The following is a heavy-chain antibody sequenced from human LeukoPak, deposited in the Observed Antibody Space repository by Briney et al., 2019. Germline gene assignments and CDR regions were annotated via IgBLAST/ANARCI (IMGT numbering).Heavy chain of an antibody. J-gene: IGHJ4*02. CDR3: AKERAQYTYGPYYFDY. D-gene: IGHD5-18*01. Sequence: PGGSLRLSCAVSGFTFSNYGMHWVRQAPGKGLEWVAFIRYDGSNKYYVDSMKGRFTISRDNSKSTLYLQMNSLSAEDTAVYYCAKERAQYTYGPYYFDYWGQGTLVTVSS. CDR1: GFTFSNYG. V-gene: IGHV3-30*02. CDR2: IRYDGSNK.